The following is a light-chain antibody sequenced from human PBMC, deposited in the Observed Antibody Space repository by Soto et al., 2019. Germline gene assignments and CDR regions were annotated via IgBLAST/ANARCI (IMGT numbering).Light chain of an antibody. Sequence: QSVLTQPPSASGSPGQSVTISCTGTSSDVGGYNYVSWYQQHPGKAAKLVIYEVSKRPSGVPDRFSGSKSGNTASLTVSGLQAEDEADYYCSSYAGSNNLVFGGGTKLTVL. J-gene: IGLJ2*01. CDR3: SSYAGSNNLV. CDR1: SSDVGGYNY. V-gene: IGLV2-8*01. CDR2: EVS.